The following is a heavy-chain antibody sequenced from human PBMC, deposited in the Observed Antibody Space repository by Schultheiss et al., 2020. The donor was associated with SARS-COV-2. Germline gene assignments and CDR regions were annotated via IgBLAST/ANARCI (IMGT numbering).Heavy chain of an antibody. CDR2: ISYDGSNK. D-gene: IGHD5-18*01. V-gene: IGHV3-30*01. J-gene: IGHJ4*02. CDR1: GFTFSSYA. Sequence: GGSLRLSCAASGFTFSSYAMHWVRQAPGKGLEWVAVISYDGSNKYYADSVKGRFTISRDNSKNTLYLQMNSLRAEDTAVYYCARETKFRGYSYGPGGYWGQGTLVT. CDR3: ARETKFRGYSYGPGGY.